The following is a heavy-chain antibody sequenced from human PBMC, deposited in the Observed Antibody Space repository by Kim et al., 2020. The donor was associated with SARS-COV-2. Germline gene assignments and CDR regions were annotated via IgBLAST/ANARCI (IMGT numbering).Heavy chain of an antibody. CDR1: GFTFSSYA. D-gene: IGHD6-19*01. Sequence: GGSLRLSCAVSGFTFSSYAMHWVRQAPGKGLEWVAVISYDGSNKYYADSVKGRFTISRDNSKNTLYLQMNSLRAEDTAVYYCARDCEPIAVAGTCPDYWGQGTLVTVSS. CDR3: ARDCEPIAVAGTCPDY. V-gene: IGHV3-30*04. CDR2: ISYDGSNK. J-gene: IGHJ4*02.